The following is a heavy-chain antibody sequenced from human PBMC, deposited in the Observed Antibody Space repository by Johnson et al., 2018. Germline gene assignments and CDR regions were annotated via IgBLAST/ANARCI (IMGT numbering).Heavy chain of an antibody. D-gene: IGHD2-15*01. CDR2: INHSGST. Sequence: QVQLQQWGSGLLKPTEPLSLTCAVYGGSFSGYYWSWIRQPPGKGLEWIGEINHSGSTNYNPSLKSRVTISVDTSKKQFSLKLSSVTAAETAVYYCAKEVVVDAAFDIWGQGTMVTVSS. CDR1: GGSFSGYY. V-gene: IGHV4-34*01. CDR3: AKEVVVDAAFDI. J-gene: IGHJ3*02.